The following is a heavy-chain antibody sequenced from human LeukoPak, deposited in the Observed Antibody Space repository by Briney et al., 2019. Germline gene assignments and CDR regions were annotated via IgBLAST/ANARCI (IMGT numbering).Heavy chain of an antibody. V-gene: IGHV1-18*01. CDR1: GYTFTSYG. J-gene: IGHJ4*02. Sequence: GASVKVSCKASGYTFTSYGICWVRQAPGQGLEWPGWISGYNAYTNSAQRFQGRVTVTTDTSTTTAFMQLTSLRFDDTAVYYCARCALYVSGSIDSWGQGTLVTVSS. CDR2: ISGYNAYT. CDR3: ARCALYVSGSIDS. D-gene: IGHD3-10*01.